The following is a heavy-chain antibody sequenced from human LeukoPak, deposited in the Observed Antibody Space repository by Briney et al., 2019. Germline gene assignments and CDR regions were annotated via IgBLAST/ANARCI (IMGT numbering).Heavy chain of an antibody. D-gene: IGHD5-24*01. CDR2: ITTVNGNT. J-gene: IGHJ4*02. CDR1: GYTFTSYA. Sequence: ASVKVSCKASGYTFTSYAIHWVRQAPGQRLEWMGWITTVNGNTRYSQTFQGRAIISRDTSASTAFMELSGPRFEDTAMYYCAKVDGDNNSDYWGQGTLVTVSS. V-gene: IGHV1-3*04. CDR3: AKVDGDNNSDY.